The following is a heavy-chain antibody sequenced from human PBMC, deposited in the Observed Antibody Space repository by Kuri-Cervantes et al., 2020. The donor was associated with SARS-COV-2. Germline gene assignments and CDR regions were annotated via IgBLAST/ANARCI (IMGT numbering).Heavy chain of an antibody. J-gene: IGHJ6*03. CDR2: ISYDGSNK. Sequence: GGSLRLSCAASGFTFSSYGMHWVCQAPGKGLQWVAVISYDGSNKYYADSVKGRFTISRDNSKNTLYLQMNSLRTEDTAVYYCAKCDEVVPDYYYYYYMDVWGKGTTVTVSS. D-gene: IGHD2-2*01. CDR3: AKCDEVVPDYYYYYYMDV. CDR1: GFTFSSYG. V-gene: IGHV3-30*18.